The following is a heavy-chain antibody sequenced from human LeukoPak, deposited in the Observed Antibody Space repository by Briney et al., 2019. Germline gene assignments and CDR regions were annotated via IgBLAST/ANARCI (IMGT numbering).Heavy chain of an antibody. CDR2: ISYSGST. J-gene: IGHJ4*01. V-gene: IGHV4-59*02. D-gene: IGHD5-18*01. Sequence: SETLSLTCTVSGFSVSCYYWSWLRQPPGKGLEWIGYISYSGSTNYNPSLKSRVTISVDTSKNQFSLKLRSATAAGTAVYYCARDRGYSYGYDYWGQEPWSPSPQ. CDR1: GFSVSCYY. CDR3: ARDRGYSYGYDY.